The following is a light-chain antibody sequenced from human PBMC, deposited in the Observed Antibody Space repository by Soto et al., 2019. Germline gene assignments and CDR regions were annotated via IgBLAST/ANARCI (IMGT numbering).Light chain of an antibody. CDR2: NNN. Sequence: QSVLTQPPSASGTPGQRVTISCSGSSSNIGSNTVNWYQQLPGTAPKLLIYNNNQRPSGVPDRISGSKSGTSASLAIGGLQSGDEADYYCAAWDDSLNGFYVFGTGTKVTVL. CDR1: SSNIGSNT. CDR3: AAWDDSLNGFYV. J-gene: IGLJ1*01. V-gene: IGLV1-44*01.